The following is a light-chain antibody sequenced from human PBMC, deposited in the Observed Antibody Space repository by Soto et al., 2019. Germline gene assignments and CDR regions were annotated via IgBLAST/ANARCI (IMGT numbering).Light chain of an antibody. V-gene: IGLV2-14*01. Sequence: QSVLTQPASVSGSPGQSITISCTGTSGDIGSYNRVSWYQQHPGKAPKLMIYEVTDRPSGVSNRFSSCKSGNTASLTISGIQAEDEAEYYCSSYTNINTRACVFGTGTKVTVL. CDR1: SGDIGSYNR. J-gene: IGLJ1*01. CDR2: EVT. CDR3: SSYTNINTRACV.